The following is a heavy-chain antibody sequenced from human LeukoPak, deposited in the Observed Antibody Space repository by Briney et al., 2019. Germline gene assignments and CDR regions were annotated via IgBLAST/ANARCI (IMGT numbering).Heavy chain of an antibody. CDR1: GFDFSTQW. Sequence: PGGSLRLSCAASGFDFSTQWMSWVRQAPGKGLEWVAIVNQGATQKYYVDSVKGRFTISRDNAENSLYLQMNSLRADDTAMYYCARSCYGDYRGCSEYAFDIWGQGTMVTVSS. CDR3: ARSCYGDYRGCSEYAFDI. J-gene: IGHJ3*02. V-gene: IGHV3-7*01. CDR2: VNQGATQK. D-gene: IGHD4-17*01.